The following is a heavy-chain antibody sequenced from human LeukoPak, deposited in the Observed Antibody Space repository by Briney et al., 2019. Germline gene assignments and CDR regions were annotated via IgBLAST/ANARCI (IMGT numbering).Heavy chain of an antibody. J-gene: IGHJ6*02. CDR1: GFTFSSFS. Sequence: GGSLRLSCAASGFTFSSFSMNWVRQAPGKGLEWVSYISSSNIFYADSVTGRFTITRDNAKNSLYLQMNSLRGEDTAVYYCAKGLLRFYYYYGMDVWGQGTTVTVSS. V-gene: IGHV3-48*01. CDR2: ISSSNI. CDR3: AKGLLRFYYYYGMDV. D-gene: IGHD5-12*01.